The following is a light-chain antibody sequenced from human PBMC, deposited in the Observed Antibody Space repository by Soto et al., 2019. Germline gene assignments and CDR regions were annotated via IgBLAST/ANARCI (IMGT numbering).Light chain of an antibody. V-gene: IGKV3D-20*02. CDR2: GAS. CDR1: QSVSSSY. CDR3: QQRNNWPIT. Sequence: EIVLTQSPGTLSLSPGEIATLSFSASQSVSSSYLAWYQQKPGQAPRLLIYGASSRATGISDRFSGSGSGTDFTLTISSLEPEDFALYYCQQRNNWPITFGQGTRLEIK. J-gene: IGKJ5*01.